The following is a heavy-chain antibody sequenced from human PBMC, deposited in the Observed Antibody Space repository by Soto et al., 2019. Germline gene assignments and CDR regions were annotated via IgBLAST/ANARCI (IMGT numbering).Heavy chain of an antibody. V-gene: IGHV1-18*01. J-gene: IGHJ4*02. Sequence: ASVKVSFKASGYTFSSYGISWLRQAPGQGLEWMGWISGYNGNTKFAQKLQGRLTMTTDTSTSTAYMELRSLRSDDTAVYYCAREASITGTPEYWGQGTLVTVS. D-gene: IGHD1-20*01. CDR3: AREASITGTPEY. CDR2: ISGYNGNT. CDR1: GYTFSSYG.